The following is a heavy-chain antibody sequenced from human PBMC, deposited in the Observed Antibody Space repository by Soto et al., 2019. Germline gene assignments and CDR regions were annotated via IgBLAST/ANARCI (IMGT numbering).Heavy chain of an antibody. V-gene: IGHV3-23*01. J-gene: IGHJ4*02. CDR1: GFTFSNYG. CDR3: AKGPYDSSSYWGN. Sequence: EVQLLESGGGLEQPGGSLRLSCAASGFTFSNYGMSWVRQAPGKGLEWVSGISGSGDSTYYADSVKGRFTISRDNSKNTLSLQMNSLRVEDTAVYYCAKGPYDSSSYWGNWGQGTLVTVSS. D-gene: IGHD3-22*01. CDR2: ISGSGDST.